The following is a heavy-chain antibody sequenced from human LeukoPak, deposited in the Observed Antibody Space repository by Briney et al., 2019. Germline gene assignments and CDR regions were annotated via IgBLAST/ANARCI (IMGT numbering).Heavy chain of an antibody. CDR3: ARATMVRGVIIRNYYYYGMDV. Sequence: SETLSLTCTVSGGSISSYYWSWIRQPPGKGLEWIGYIYYSGSTNYNPSLKSRVTISVDTSKNQFSLKLSSVTAADTAVYYCARATMVRGVIIRNYYYYGMDVWGQGTTVTVSS. D-gene: IGHD3-10*01. J-gene: IGHJ6*02. CDR2: IYYSGST. CDR1: GGSISSYY. V-gene: IGHV4-59*08.